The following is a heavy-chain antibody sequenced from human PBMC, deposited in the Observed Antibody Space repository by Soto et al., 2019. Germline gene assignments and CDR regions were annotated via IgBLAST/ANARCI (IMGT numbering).Heavy chain of an antibody. J-gene: IGHJ4*02. CDR2: ISAYNGNT. Sequence: QVKLVQSGTEVKKPGASIKVSCKASGYSFATSGMSWVRQAPGQGLGWMGWISAYNGNTNIDQNFQAAITMTTDPSTSTSYLEVRNLTSDDTAVYYCASAVKFYDASGYAYWGQGTLLTVSS. V-gene: IGHV1-18*01. CDR1: GYSFATSG. CDR3: ASAVKFYDASGYAY. D-gene: IGHD3-22*01.